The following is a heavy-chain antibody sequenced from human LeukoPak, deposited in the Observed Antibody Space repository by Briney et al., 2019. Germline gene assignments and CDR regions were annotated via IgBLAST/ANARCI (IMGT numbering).Heavy chain of an antibody. CDR2: IYPDGSDT. Sequence: GESLKISCKGSGYSFTNYWIGWVRQMPGKGLEWMGIIYPDGSDTRYSPSFQGQVTISADKSISTAYLQWSSLKASDTAMYYCARLHMYYYDSSGYHGDYWGQGTLVTVSS. CDR3: ARLHMYYYDSSGYHGDY. CDR1: GYSFTNYW. D-gene: IGHD3-22*01. V-gene: IGHV5-51*01. J-gene: IGHJ4*02.